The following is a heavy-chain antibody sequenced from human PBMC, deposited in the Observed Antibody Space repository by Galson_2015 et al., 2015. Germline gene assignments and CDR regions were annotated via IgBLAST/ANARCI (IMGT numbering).Heavy chain of an antibody. D-gene: IGHD3-16*01. Sequence: SLRLSCAASGFTFSSYGMHWVRQAPGKGLEWVAVIWYDGSNKYYADSVKGRFTISRDNSKNTLYLQMNSLRAEDTAAYYCARGRAMITFGGVLGYWGQGTLVTVSS. V-gene: IGHV3-33*01. J-gene: IGHJ4*02. CDR3: ARGRAMITFGGVLGY. CDR1: GFTFSSYG. CDR2: IWYDGSNK.